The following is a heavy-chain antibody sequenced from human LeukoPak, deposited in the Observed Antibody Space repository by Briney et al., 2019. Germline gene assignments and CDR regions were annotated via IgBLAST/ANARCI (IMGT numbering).Heavy chain of an antibody. CDR3: TRDRDNWNYVSFDY. V-gene: IGHV3-49*03. CDR1: GFTFGDYT. J-gene: IGHJ4*02. D-gene: IGHD1-7*01. Sequence: PGGSLRLSCTASGFTFGDYTMSWFRQAPGKGLEWVGFIRSKAYGGTTEYAASVKGRFTISRDDSKSIAYLQMNSLKTEDTAVYYCTRDRDNWNYVSFDYWGQGTLVTVSS. CDR2: IRSKAYGGTT.